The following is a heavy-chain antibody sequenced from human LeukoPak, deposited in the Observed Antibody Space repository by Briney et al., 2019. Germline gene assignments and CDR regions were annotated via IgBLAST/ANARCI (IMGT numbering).Heavy chain of an antibody. CDR2: IYTSGNT. CDR3: ATCSGGSCY. Sequence: SETLSLTCSVSGGSINNYYWSWIRQPAGKGLEWIGRIYTSGNTNYSSSFKSRVTMSVDMSKNQFSLKLSSVTAADTAVYYCATCSGGSCYWGQGTLVTVSS. J-gene: IGHJ4*02. CDR1: GGSINNYY. D-gene: IGHD2-15*01. V-gene: IGHV4-4*07.